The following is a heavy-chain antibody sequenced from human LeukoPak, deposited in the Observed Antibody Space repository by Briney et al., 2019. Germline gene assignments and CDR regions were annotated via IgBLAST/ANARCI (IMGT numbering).Heavy chain of an antibody. CDR3: ARSSRYDYYDGKGYFDY. D-gene: IGHD3-22*01. V-gene: IGHV1-2*02. CDR1: GYTFTGYY. J-gene: IGHJ4*02. CDR2: INPNSGGT. Sequence: ASVKVSCKASGYTFTGYYMHWVRQAPGQGLEWMGWINPNSGGTNYAQKFQGRVTMTRDTSISTAYMELSRLRSDDTAVYYCARSSRYDYYDGKGYFDYWGQGTLVTVSS.